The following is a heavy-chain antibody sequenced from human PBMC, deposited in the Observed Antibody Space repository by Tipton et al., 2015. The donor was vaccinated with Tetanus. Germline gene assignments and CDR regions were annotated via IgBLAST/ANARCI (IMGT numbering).Heavy chain of an antibody. Sequence: VQLVQSGAEVKKPGESLKISCKASGHNSRSYWVSWVRQMPGKGLEWIGIIYPGDSDATYNPSFQGQVTISADKSISTAYLQWTSLKPSDTAIYFCARLPKHYSASGSTWGQGTQVTVSS. CDR3: ARLPKHYSASGST. CDR2: IYPGDSDA. V-gene: IGHV5-51*01. J-gene: IGHJ5*02. CDR1: GHNSRSYW. D-gene: IGHD3-10*01.